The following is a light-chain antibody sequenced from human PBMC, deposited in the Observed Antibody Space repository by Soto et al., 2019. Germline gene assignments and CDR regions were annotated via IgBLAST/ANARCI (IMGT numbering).Light chain of an antibody. Sequence: AIQLTQSPSSLSASVGDRVSITCRASQAISSHLAWYQQKPGTGPKLLIHGASVLQTGVPSRFSGSGNGPGTDFTLTISSLQPEDFAVYYCQRYGSSPSWTFGQGTKVEIK. CDR2: GAS. V-gene: IGKV1-13*02. CDR1: QAISSH. CDR3: QRYGSSPSWT. J-gene: IGKJ1*01.